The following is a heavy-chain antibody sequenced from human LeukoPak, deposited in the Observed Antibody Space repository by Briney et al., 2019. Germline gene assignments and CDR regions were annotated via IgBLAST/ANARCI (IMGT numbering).Heavy chain of an antibody. D-gene: IGHD3-10*01. J-gene: IGHJ4*02. V-gene: IGHV3-11*01. Sequence: PGGSLRLSCAASGFTFSDYYMSWIRQAPGKGLEWVSYISSSGRTIYYADSVKGRFTISRDNAKNSLYLQMNSLRAEDTAVYYCARDGEITMVPSDYWGQGTLVTVSS. CDR2: ISSSGRTI. CDR3: ARDGEITMVPSDY. CDR1: GFTFSDYY.